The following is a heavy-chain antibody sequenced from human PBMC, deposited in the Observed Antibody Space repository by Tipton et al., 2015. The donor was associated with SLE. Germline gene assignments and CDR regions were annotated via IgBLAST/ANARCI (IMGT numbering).Heavy chain of an antibody. D-gene: IGHD2-15*01. V-gene: IGHV3-23*01. CDR3: AKEARYCSGGSCSCDY. J-gene: IGHJ4*02. CDR1: GFTFSSYG. CDR2: ISGSGGST. Sequence: SLRLSCAASGFTFSSYGMHWVRQAPGKGLEWVSAISGSGGSTYYADSVKGRFTISRDNSKNTLYLQMNSLRAEDTAVYYCAKEARYCSGGSCSCDYWGQGTLVTVSS.